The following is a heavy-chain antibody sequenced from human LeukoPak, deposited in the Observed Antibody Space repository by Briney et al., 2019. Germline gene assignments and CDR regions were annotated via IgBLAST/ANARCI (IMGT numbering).Heavy chain of an antibody. CDR3: ARRYDFWSGPERYYFDY. V-gene: IGHV3-7*03. D-gene: IGHD3-3*01. CDR1: GFTFSSYW. J-gene: IGHJ4*02. Sequence: GGSLRLSCAASGFTFSSYWMNWVRQAPGKGLEWVANIKQDGSEKYYVDSVKGRFIISRDNSKNTLYLQMNSLRAEDTAVYYCARRYDFWSGPERYYFDYWGQGTLVTVSS. CDR2: IKQDGSEK.